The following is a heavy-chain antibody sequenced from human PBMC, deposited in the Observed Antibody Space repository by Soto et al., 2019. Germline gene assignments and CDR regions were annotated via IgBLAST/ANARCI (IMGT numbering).Heavy chain of an antibody. D-gene: IGHD3-3*01. CDR2: IYYSGNT. V-gene: IGHV4-31*03. CDR1: GGSISSGGYY. Sequence: PSETLSLTCTVSGGSISSGGYYWSWTRQHPGKGLEWIGYIYYSGNTYYKPSLKSRVTISVDTSKNQFSLKLSSVTAADTAVYYCARDLSSDYFDYWGQGTLVTVSS. CDR3: ARDLSSDYFDY. J-gene: IGHJ4*02.